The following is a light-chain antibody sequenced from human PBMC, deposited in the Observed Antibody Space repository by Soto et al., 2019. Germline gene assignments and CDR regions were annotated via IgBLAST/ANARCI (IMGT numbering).Light chain of an antibody. V-gene: IGKV1-9*01. CDR3: QQSYKMPS. J-gene: IGKJ5*01. Sequence: DIQLTQSPSFLAASVGDRVTITCRASQGISSYLAWYQQKPGKAPKLLIYAASTLQSGVPSRLSGSGSGTEFTLTISSLEPEDFGTYYCQQSYKMPSFGQGARLEIK. CDR1: QGISSY. CDR2: AAS.